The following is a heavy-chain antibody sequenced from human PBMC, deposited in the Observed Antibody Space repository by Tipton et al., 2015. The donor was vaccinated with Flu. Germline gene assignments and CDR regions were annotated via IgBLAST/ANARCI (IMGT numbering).Heavy chain of an antibody. CDR1: GFTSGDYA. CDR2: VSWNSGAI. Sequence: SLRLSCAASGFTSGDYAMHWVRQAPGKGLEWVSGVSWNSGAIAYADSVKGRFTISRDNAKNSLYLQMNSLRAEDTALHYCAKGGITTYPLGGFDIWGQGTMVTVSA. J-gene: IGHJ3*02. CDR3: AKGGITTYPLGGFDI. V-gene: IGHV3-9*02. D-gene: IGHD1/OR15-1a*01.